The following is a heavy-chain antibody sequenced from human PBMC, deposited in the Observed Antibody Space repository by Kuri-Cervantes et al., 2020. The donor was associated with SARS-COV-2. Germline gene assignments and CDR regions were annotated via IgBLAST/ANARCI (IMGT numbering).Heavy chain of an antibody. Sequence: SVKVSCKASGGTFSSYAISWVRQAPGQRLEWMGGIIPIFGTANYAQKFQGRVTITTDESTSTAYMELSSLRSEDTAVYYCASTIFGVDNWFDPWGQGTLVTVSS. CDR2: IIPIFGTA. CDR3: ASTIFGVDNWFDP. D-gene: IGHD3-3*01. CDR1: GGTFSSYA. J-gene: IGHJ5*02. V-gene: IGHV1-69*05.